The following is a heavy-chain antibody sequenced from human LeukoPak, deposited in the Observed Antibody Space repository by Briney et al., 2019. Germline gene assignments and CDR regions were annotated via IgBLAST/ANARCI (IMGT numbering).Heavy chain of an antibody. CDR3: AKDRDGADRIIL. CDR1: AYDFTGYY. CDR2: LNPNTGHA. Sequence: GASVKVSCKVVAYDFTGYYIYWVRQAPGQGPEWMGRLNPNTGHAVYAFKFQGRVTITRDTSGSTAYMEVTRLTSDDTALYYCAKDRDGADRIILWGQGTLVTVSS. V-gene: IGHV1-2*06. J-gene: IGHJ4*02. D-gene: IGHD5-24*01.